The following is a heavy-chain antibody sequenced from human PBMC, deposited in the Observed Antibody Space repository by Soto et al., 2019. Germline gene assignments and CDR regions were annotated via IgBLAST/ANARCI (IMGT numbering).Heavy chain of an antibody. V-gene: IGHV3-48*03. J-gene: IGHJ3*02. CDR3: ARVPGNYEAFDI. D-gene: IGHD4-4*01. CDR1: GSTFSSYE. Sequence: PGGSLRLSCAAPGSTFSSYEMNWVRQAPGKGLEWVSYISSSGSTIYYADSVKGRFTISRDNAKNSLYLQMNSLRAEDTAVYYCARVPGNYEAFDIWGQGTMVTV. CDR2: ISSSGSTI.